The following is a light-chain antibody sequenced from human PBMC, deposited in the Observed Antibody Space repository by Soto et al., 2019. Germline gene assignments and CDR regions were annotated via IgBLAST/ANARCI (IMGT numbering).Light chain of an antibody. CDR3: QQYGTSPLT. CDR2: GAS. V-gene: IGKV3-20*01. J-gene: IGKJ4*01. Sequence: EIVLTQSPGTLSLSPGERATLSCRASQSVSSVYLAWYQQKPGQAPGLLIYGASSRATGIPDRFSGSGSGTDFTLTISRLEPEDFAVYYCQQYGTSPLTFGGGTKVEIK. CDR1: QSVSSVY.